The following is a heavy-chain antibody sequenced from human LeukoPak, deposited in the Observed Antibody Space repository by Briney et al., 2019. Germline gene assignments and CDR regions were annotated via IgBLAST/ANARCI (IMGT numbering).Heavy chain of an antibody. CDR2: IKQDGSEK. Sequence: GGSLRLSCAASGFTFSSYWMGWVRQAPGKGLEWVANIKQDGSEKYYVDSVKGRFTISRDNAKNSLYLQMNSLSAEDTAVYYCARESPYYDSSGYYSDYYYYMDVWGKGTTVTVSS. V-gene: IGHV3-7*01. J-gene: IGHJ6*03. D-gene: IGHD3-22*01. CDR1: GFTFSSYW. CDR3: ARESPYYDSSGYYSDYYYYMDV.